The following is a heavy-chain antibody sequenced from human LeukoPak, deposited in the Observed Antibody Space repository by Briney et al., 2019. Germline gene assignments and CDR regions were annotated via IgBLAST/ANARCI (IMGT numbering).Heavy chain of an antibody. V-gene: IGHV3-33*01. Sequence: PGGSLRLSCAASGFTFSSYGMHWVRQAPGKGLEWVAVIWYDGSNKYYADSVKGRFTISRDNSKNTLYLQMNSLRAEDTAVYYCARSYCSSTSCTLDYWGQGTLVTVSS. CDR3: ARSYCSSTSCTLDY. J-gene: IGHJ4*02. CDR2: IWYDGSNK. CDR1: GFTFSSYG. D-gene: IGHD2-2*01.